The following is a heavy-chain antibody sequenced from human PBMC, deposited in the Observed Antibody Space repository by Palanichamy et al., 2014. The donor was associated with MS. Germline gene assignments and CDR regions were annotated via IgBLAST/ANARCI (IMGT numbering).Heavy chain of an antibody. CDR3: ARDRLPVGATGDWYFDL. CDR2: IWYDGSNK. Sequence: QVQLVEVWGRAWSSLVVPQTLLCSGLDSPSGDTACTGYARLQARGLEWVADIWYDGSNKYYADSVKGRFTVSRDNSKNTLQLQMNSLRVEDTAVYYCARDRLPVGATGDWYFDLWGRGTLVTVSS. CDR1: DSPSGDTA. D-gene: IGHD1-26*01. V-gene: IGHV3-33*01. J-gene: IGHJ2*01.